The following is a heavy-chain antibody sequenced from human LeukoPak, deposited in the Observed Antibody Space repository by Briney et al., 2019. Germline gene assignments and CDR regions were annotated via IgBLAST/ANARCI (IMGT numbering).Heavy chain of an antibody. CDR2: MYYSGST. D-gene: IGHD3-10*01. J-gene: IGHJ4*02. CDR3: ARQGSGRDTMVRGVITDKYYFAY. Sequence: SETLSLTCTVSGGSISSSSYYWGWIRQPPGKGLEWIGSMYYSGSTYYNPSLKSRVTISVDTSKNQFSLKLSSVTAADTAVYYCARQGSGRDTMVRGVITDKYYFAYWGQGTLVTVSS. V-gene: IGHV4-39*01. CDR1: GGSISSSSYY.